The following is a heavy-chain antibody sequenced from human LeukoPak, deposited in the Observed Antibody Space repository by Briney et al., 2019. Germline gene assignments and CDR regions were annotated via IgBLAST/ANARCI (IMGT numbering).Heavy chain of an antibody. CDR1: GFTVSSNY. D-gene: IGHD6-13*01. CDR2: IYSGGST. Sequence: GGSLRLSCAASGFTVSSNYMSWVRQAPGKGLEWVSVIYSGGSTYYADSVKGRFTISRDNSKNTLYLQMNSPRAEDTAVYYCARGDIAAAGSFDYWGQGTLVTVSS. J-gene: IGHJ4*02. V-gene: IGHV3-66*01. CDR3: ARGDIAAAGSFDY.